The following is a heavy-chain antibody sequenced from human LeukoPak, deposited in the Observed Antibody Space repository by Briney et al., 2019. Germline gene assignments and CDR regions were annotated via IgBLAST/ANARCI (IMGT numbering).Heavy chain of an antibody. CDR1: GFTFSDYY. V-gene: IGHV3-11*04. J-gene: IGHJ5*02. Sequence: GGSLRLSCAASGFTFSDYYMSWIRQAPGKGLEWVSYISSSGSTIYYADSVKGRFTISRDNAKNSLYLQMNSLRAEDTAVYYCARSSRQESYYDFWSGYSTNWFDPWGQGTLVTVSS. CDR2: ISSSGSTI. CDR3: ARSSRQESYYDFWSGYSTNWFDP. D-gene: IGHD3-3*01.